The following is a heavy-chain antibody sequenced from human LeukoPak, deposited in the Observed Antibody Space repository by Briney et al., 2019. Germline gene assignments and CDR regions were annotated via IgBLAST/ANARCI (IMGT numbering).Heavy chain of an antibody. CDR3: AGLHPDYFDY. CDR2: IYYSGST. J-gene: IGHJ4*02. V-gene: IGHV4-59*01. Sequence: PSETLSLTCTVSGGSISSYYWSWIRQPPGKGLEWIGYIYYSGSTNYNPSLKSRGTISVDTSKNQFSLKLRSVPAADPAVYSCAGLHPDYFDYWGQGTLVTVSS. CDR1: GGSISSYY.